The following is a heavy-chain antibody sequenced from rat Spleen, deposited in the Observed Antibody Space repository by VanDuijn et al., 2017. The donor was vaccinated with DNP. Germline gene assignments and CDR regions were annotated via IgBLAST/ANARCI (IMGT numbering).Heavy chain of an antibody. CDR3: TRNGGFDY. CDR1: GFTFSSFP. D-gene: IGHD1-11*01. Sequence: EVQLVESGGGLVRPGRSMKLSCAASGFTFSSFPMAWVRQARTEGLEWVATIDTEVDKSYYRDSVKGRFTISRDNAENTLFLQMNSLRAEDTATYFCTRNGGFDYWGQGVMVTVSS. V-gene: IGHV5-46*01. J-gene: IGHJ2*01. CDR2: IDTEVDKS.